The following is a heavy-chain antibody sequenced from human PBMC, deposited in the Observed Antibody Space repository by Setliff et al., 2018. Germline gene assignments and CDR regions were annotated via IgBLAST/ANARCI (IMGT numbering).Heavy chain of an antibody. J-gene: IGHJ4*02. CDR2: ISPYSGET. V-gene: IGHV1-18*01. CDR3: TRSRGPRVVLAADFDS. Sequence: ASVKVSCKASGDSFSNYAISWVRQAPGQGLEWMGWISPYSGETNYAQKFQDRLTVTADTSSKTTYMELRSLTSDDTAVYFCTRSRGPRVVLAADFDSWGQGTLVTVSS. D-gene: IGHD3-9*01. CDR1: GDSFSNYA.